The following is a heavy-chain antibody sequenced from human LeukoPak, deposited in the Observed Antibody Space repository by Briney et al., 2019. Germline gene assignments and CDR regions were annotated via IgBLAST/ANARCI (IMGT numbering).Heavy chain of an antibody. Sequence: PSETLSLTCIVSGGSISSYYWSWIRQPPGKGLEWIGYIYYSGSTNYNPSLKSRVTISVDTSKNQFSLKLSSVTAADTAVHYCARGERGVSRFFDYWAREPWSPSPQ. CDR1: GGSISSYY. V-gene: IGHV4-59*01. D-gene: IGHD3-10*01. CDR3: ARGERGVSRFFDY. J-gene: IGHJ4*02. CDR2: IYYSGST.